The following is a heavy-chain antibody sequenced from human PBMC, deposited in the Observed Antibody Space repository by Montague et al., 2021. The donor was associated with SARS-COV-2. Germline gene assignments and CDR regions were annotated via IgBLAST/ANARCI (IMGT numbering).Heavy chain of an antibody. CDR3: ARDLRWGYYDILTGYYRPLDY. D-gene: IGHD3-9*01. CDR1: GFTFSSYS. V-gene: IGHV3-48*04. J-gene: IGHJ4*02. CDR2: ISSSSSTI. Sequence: SWGLSFAASGFTFSSYSMNWVRQAPGEGLEWVSYISSSSSTIYYADSGKGRFTISRDNAKNSLYLQMNSLRAEDTAVYYCARDLRWGYYDILTGYYRPLDYWGQGTLVTVSS.